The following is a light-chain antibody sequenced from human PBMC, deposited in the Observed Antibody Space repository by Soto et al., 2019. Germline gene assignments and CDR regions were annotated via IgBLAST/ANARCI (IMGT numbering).Light chain of an antibody. CDR1: SSNIGAGYD. Sequence: VLTPPPSVSGAPGQRVTISCTGSSSNIGAGYDVHWYQQLPGTAPKLLIYGNSNRPSGVPDRFSGSKSGTSASLAITGLQAEDEADYYCQSYDSSLSGSGVVFGGGTKVTVL. CDR3: QSYDSSLSGSGVV. V-gene: IGLV1-40*01. CDR2: GNS. J-gene: IGLJ2*01.